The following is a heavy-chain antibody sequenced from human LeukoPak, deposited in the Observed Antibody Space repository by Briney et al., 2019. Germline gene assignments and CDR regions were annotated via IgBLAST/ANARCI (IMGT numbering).Heavy chain of an antibody. V-gene: IGHV3-48*04. J-gene: IGHJ4*02. CDR3: ARGAYSGYSYGYFDY. Sequence: PGGSLTLSCAASGFTFSSYSMNWVRHAPGQGLEWVSYISSSGSTIYYADSVKGRFTISRDNAKNSLYLQMNSLRAEDTAVYYCARGAYSGYSYGYFDYWGQGTLVTVSS. CDR2: ISSSGSTI. CDR1: GFTFSSYS. D-gene: IGHD5-18*01.